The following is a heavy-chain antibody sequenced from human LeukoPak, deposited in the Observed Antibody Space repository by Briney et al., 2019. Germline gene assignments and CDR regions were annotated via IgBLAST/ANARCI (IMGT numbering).Heavy chain of an antibody. D-gene: IGHD6-13*01. V-gene: IGHV3-30-3*01. CDR2: ISYDGSNK. CDR3: ARGSLIAAAGTHSFDY. J-gene: IGHJ4*02. Sequence: GGSLRLSCAASGFTFSSYAMHWVRQAPGKGLEWVAVISYDGSNKYYADSVKGRFTISRDNSKNTLYLQMNSLRVEDTAVYYCARGSLIAAAGTHSFDYWGQGTLVTVSS. CDR1: GFTFSSYA.